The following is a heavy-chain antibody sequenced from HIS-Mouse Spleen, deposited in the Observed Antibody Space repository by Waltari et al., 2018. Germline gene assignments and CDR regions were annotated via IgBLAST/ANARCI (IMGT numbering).Heavy chain of an antibody. D-gene: IGHD3-3*01. Sequence: QLQLQESGPGLVKPSETLSLTCTVSGGSISSSSYYWGWIRQPPGKGLEWIGIIDYSGSTYYNPSLKSRVTISVDTTKNQFSLKLSSVTAADTAVYYCARAPTGFLEWFDAFDIWGQGTMVTVSS. V-gene: IGHV4-39*07. CDR1: GGSISSSSYY. CDR3: ARAPTGFLEWFDAFDI. J-gene: IGHJ3*02. CDR2: IDYSGST.